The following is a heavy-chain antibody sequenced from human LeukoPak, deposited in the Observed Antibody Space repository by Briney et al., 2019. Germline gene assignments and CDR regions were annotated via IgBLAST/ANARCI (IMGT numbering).Heavy chain of an antibody. Sequence: PGGSLRLSCAASGFTFSSYSMNWVRQAPGKGLEWVSSISSSSNYIKHADSVKGRFTISRDNAKTSLYLQMNSLRAEDAAVYYCARGQEGYYYDSSGYYQGPLDYWGQGTLVTVSS. CDR2: ISSSSNYI. CDR1: GFTFSSYS. V-gene: IGHV3-21*06. CDR3: ARGQEGYYYDSSGYYQGPLDY. D-gene: IGHD3-22*01. J-gene: IGHJ4*02.